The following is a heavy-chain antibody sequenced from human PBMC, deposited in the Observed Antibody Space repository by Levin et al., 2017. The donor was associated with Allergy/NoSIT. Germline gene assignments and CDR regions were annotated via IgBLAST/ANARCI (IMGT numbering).Heavy chain of an antibody. CDR1: GGSISSGGYY. D-gene: IGHD2-21*01. J-gene: IGHJ4*02. CDR3: ASSTAGHIVVGFDY. CDR2: IYYSGST. Sequence: SQTLSLTCTVSGGSISSGGYYWSWIRQHPGKGLEWIGYIYYSGSTYYNPSLKSRVTISVDTSKNQFSLKLSSVTAADTAVYYCASSTAGHIVVGFDYWGQGTLVTVSS. V-gene: IGHV4-31*03.